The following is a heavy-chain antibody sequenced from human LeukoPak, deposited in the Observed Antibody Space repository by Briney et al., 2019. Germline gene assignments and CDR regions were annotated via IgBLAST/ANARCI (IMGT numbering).Heavy chain of an antibody. CDR2: IIPIFGTA. CDR3: ARDCRYTGGACGYFQH. D-gene: IGHD2-8*02. CDR1: GGTFSSYA. Sequence: VASVKVPCKASGGTFSSYAISWVRQAPGQGLEWMGGIIPIFGTANYAQKFQGRVTITADESTSTAYMELRSLRSDDTAVYYCARDCRYTGGACGYFQHWGQGTLVTVSS. J-gene: IGHJ1*01. V-gene: IGHV1-69*13.